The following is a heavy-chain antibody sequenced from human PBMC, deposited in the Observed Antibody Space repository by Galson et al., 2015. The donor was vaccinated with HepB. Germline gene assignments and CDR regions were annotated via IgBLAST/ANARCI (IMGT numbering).Heavy chain of an antibody. V-gene: IGHV3-30-3*01. Sequence: SLRLSCAASGFTFSSYAMHWVRQAPGKGLEWVAVISYDGSNKYYADSVKGRFTISRDNSKNTLYLQMNSLRAEDTAVYYCAREEGGYGMDVWGQGTTVTVSS. CDR2: ISYDGSNK. CDR3: AREEGGYGMDV. CDR1: GFTFSSYA. J-gene: IGHJ6*02.